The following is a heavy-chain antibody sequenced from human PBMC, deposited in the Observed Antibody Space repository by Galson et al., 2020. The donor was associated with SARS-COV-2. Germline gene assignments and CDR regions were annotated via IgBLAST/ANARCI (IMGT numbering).Heavy chain of an antibody. Sequence: SETLSLTCTVSGGSISSSSYYWGWIRQPPGKGLEWIGSIYYSGSTYYNPSLKSRVTISVDTSKNQFSLKLSSVTAADTAVYYCAREGDFDWLLSGAFDYWGQGTLVTVSS. D-gene: IGHD3-9*01. CDR1: GGSISSSSYY. CDR2: IYYSGST. J-gene: IGHJ4*02. CDR3: AREGDFDWLLSGAFDY. V-gene: IGHV4-39*07.